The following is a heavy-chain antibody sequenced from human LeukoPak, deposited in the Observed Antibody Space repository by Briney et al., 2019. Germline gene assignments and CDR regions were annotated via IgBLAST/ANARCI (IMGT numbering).Heavy chain of an antibody. Sequence: GGSLRLSCAASGFTFNNYGIHWVRQAPDKGLEWVAFIRYDGSYKYYSDSVKGRFIVSRDNSKNTLYLQMNSLRAEDTAVYYCAKTMTTVTPYYFDYWGQGTLVTVSS. D-gene: IGHD4-17*01. CDR1: GFTFNNYG. J-gene: IGHJ4*02. CDR3: AKTMTTVTPYYFDY. V-gene: IGHV3-30*02. CDR2: IRYDGSYK.